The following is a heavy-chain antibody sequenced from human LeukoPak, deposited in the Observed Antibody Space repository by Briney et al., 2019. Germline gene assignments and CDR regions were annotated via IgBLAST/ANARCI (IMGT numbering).Heavy chain of an antibody. J-gene: IGHJ6*03. CDR3: AREGSGSYTTSSYYYYYMDV. V-gene: IGHV3-20*04. CDR2: INWSGGST. Sequence: PGGSLRLSCAASGFTFDDFGMNWVRQAPGKGLEWVAGINWSGGSTAYADSVKGRFTISRDNAKNSLYLQMNSLTAEDTAVYYCAREGSGSYTTSSYYYYYMDVWGKGTTVTVSS. D-gene: IGHD1-26*01. CDR1: GFTFDDFG.